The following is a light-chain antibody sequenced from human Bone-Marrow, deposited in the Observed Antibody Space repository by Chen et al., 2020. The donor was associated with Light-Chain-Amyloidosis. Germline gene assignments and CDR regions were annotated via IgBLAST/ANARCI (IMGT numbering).Light chain of an antibody. V-gene: IGKV3-20*01. CDR2: GSS. J-gene: IGKJ4*01. Sequence: EIVLTQSSGTLALSPGEGAHPSCRASQTIRRIYLTWYQQKFGQAPRLLIYGSSSRSTGHPNRFTGSGSVTDFTLTINRLEPDDFAMYYCQQYGTSPLTFGGGTKVEIK. CDR1: QTIRRIY. CDR3: QQYGTSPLT.